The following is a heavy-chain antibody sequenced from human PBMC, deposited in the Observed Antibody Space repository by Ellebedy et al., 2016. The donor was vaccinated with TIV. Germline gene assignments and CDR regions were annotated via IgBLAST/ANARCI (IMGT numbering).Heavy chain of an antibody. D-gene: IGHD2-2*03. J-gene: IGHJ6*02. Sequence: GESLKISXAASGFTFSSYWMHWVRQAPGKGLVWVSRINSDGNTINYADSVKGRFTISRDNAKNTLYLQMNSLRAEDTAVYYCAGEWMRGMDVWGQGTTVTVSS. CDR2: INSDGNTI. CDR3: AGEWMRGMDV. V-gene: IGHV3-74*01. CDR1: GFTFSSYW.